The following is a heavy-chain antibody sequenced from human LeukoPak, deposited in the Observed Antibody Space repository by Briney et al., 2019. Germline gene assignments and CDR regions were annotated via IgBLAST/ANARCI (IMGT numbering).Heavy chain of an antibody. CDR2: IYYSGST. D-gene: IGHD2-15*01. V-gene: IGHV4-39*01. Sequence: PSETLSLTCTVSGGSISSSSYYWGWIRQPPGKGLEWIGSIYYSGSTYYNPSLKSRDTIPVDTSKNQFSLKLSSVTAADTAVYYCARRYCSGGSCYSDNWFDPWGQGTLVTVSS. CDR1: GGSISSSSYY. J-gene: IGHJ5*02. CDR3: ARRYCSGGSCYSDNWFDP.